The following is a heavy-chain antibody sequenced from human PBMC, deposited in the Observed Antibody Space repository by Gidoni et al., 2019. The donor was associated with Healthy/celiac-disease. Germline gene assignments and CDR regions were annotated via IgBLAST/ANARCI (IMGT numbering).Heavy chain of an antibody. D-gene: IGHD3-16*02. CDR3: ARDGVMITFGGVIVIPNWFDP. J-gene: IGHJ5*02. CDR2: INPNSGGT. V-gene: IGHV1-2*07. Sequence: QVQLVQSGAEVTKPGASVKVSCKASGYTFTCYYMHWVRQARGQGLEWVGWINPNSGGTNYAHKFQGRVTMTRDTSISTAYMELSRLRSDDTAVYYCARDGVMITFGGVIVIPNWFDPGGQGTLVTVSS. CDR1: GYTFTCYY.